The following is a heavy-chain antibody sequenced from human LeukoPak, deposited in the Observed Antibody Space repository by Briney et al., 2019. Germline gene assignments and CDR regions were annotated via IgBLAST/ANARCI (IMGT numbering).Heavy chain of an antibody. CDR2: IYDSGST. J-gene: IGHJ4*02. D-gene: IGHD2-2*01. Sequence: SETLSLTCTVSGGSISSSSYYWGWIRQPPGKGLEWIGSIYDSGSTYYNPSLKSRVTISVDTSKNQFSLKLSSVTAADTAVYYCARLGYCSSTSCPATDYWGQGTLVTVSS. CDR1: GGSISSSSYY. V-gene: IGHV4-39*01. CDR3: ARLGYCSSTSCPATDY.